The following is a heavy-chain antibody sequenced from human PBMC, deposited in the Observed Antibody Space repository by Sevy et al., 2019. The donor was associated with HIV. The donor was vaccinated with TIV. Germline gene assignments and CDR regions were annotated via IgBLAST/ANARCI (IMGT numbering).Heavy chain of an antibody. CDR2: IWHDGTKK. V-gene: IGHV3-33*01. CDR3: VRVTPDEDGTTLDS. J-gene: IGHJ4*02. Sequence: GGSLRLSCAASGFIFSNFGINWVRQAPGKGLEWVAIIWHDGTKKHYLDSVKGRFTISRDNSKNTVYLQMNSLRVEDSGTYYCVRVTPDEDGTTLDSWGLGTLVTVSS. CDR1: GFIFSNFG. D-gene: IGHD4-4*01.